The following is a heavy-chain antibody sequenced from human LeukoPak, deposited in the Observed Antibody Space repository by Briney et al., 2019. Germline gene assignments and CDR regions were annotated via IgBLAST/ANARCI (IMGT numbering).Heavy chain of an antibody. CDR3: ARDRRGKSYYDFWSGSHYYYYMDV. Sequence: SETLSLTCAVYGGSFSGYYWSWIRQPPGKGLEWIGRIYTSGSTNYNPSLKSRVTISVDTSKNQFSLKLSSVTAADTAVYYCARDRRGKSYYDFWSGSHYYYYMDVWGKGTTVTVSS. CDR1: GGSFSGYY. V-gene: IGHV4-59*10. D-gene: IGHD3-3*01. CDR2: IYTSGST. J-gene: IGHJ6*03.